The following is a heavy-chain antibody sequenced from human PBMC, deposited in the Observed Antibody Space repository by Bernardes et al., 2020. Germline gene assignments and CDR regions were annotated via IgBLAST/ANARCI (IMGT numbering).Heavy chain of an antibody. Sequence: SETLSLTCAVYGVSFSGYYWNWIRQPPGKGLEWIGEINHSGSANYNPSLKSRVTISVDTSKNQFSLRLSSVTAADTAVYYCARGRVGYCSGGSCYSGWFDPWGQGTLVTVSS. J-gene: IGHJ5*02. CDR1: GVSFSGYY. CDR2: INHSGSA. V-gene: IGHV4-34*01. D-gene: IGHD2-15*01. CDR3: ARGRVGYCSGGSCYSGWFDP.